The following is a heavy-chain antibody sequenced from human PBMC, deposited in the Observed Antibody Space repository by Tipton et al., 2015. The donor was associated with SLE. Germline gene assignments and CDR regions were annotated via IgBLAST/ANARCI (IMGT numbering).Heavy chain of an antibody. CDR2: IHHSGSI. V-gene: IGHV4-59*01. CDR1: GGSISTYH. Sequence: TLSLTCTISGGSISTYHWSWLRQSPGKGLEWIGYIHHSGSINYNPSLRSQVTISVDTSKNQFSLKLSSVTAADTAVYYCARGRSYDSSGYYFYYYYYMDVWGKGTTVTVSS. D-gene: IGHD3-22*01. CDR3: ARGRSYDSSGYYFYYYYYMDV. J-gene: IGHJ6*03.